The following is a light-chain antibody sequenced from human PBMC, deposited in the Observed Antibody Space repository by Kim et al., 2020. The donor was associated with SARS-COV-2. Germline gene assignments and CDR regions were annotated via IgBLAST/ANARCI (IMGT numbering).Light chain of an antibody. CDR2: KDT. J-gene: IGLJ2*01. Sequence: SYELTQPLSVSVSPGQTARITCSGDILAKKYSRWFQQKAGLAPVLLIYKDTNRASGTPERFSASNSGTTVTLTITGAQQGDEADYYCYSANDDIEVFGGGTRLTVL. CDR1: ILAKKY. CDR3: YSANDDIEV. V-gene: IGLV3-27*01.